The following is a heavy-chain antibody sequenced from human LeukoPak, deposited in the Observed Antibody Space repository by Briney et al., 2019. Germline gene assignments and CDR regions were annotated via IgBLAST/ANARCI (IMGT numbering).Heavy chain of an antibody. CDR2: IYTSGST. J-gene: IGHJ4*02. Sequence: SETLSLTCTVSGGSISSYYWSWIRQPPGKGLEWIGRIYTSGSTYYNPSLKSRVTISVDTSKNQFSLKLSSVTAADTAVYYCASSRSSWTMNYWGQGTLVTVSS. D-gene: IGHD6-13*01. V-gene: IGHV4-4*08. CDR1: GGSISSYY. CDR3: ASSRSSWTMNY.